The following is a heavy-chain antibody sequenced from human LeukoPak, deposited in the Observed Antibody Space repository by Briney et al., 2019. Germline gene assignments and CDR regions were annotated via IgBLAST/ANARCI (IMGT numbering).Heavy chain of an antibody. CDR1: GGSITSHY. CDR2: IYYSGIT. V-gene: IGHV4-59*08. D-gene: IGHD6-13*01. Sequence: SETLSLTCTVSGGSITSHYWSWIRQPPGKELEWIGYIYYSGITDYNPSLRSRVTISVDTSKNQLSLKLNSVTAADTAVYYCARTGSTWPKTFDYWGQGTLVSVSS. CDR3: ARTGSTWPKTFDY. J-gene: IGHJ4*02.